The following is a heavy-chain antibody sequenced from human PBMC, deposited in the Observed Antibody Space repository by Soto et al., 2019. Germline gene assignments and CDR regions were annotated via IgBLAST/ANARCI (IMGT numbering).Heavy chain of an antibody. D-gene: IGHD2-8*01. CDR3: EKNEVLVAPFYFDY. J-gene: IGHJ4*02. CDR2: ISYDGSNE. CDR1: GFTFSSYG. V-gene: IGHV3-30*18. Sequence: PEGSLRLSCAASGFTFSSYGMHWVRQAPGKGLEWVAVISYDGSNEYYADSVKGRFSISRDNSKNTLYLQMNSLRAEDTAVYYCEKNEVLVAPFYFDYWGLGTL.